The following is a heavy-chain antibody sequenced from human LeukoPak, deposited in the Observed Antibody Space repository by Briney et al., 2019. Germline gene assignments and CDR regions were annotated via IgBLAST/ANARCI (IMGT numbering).Heavy chain of an antibody. V-gene: IGHV4-4*07. CDR1: GGSISSYY. Sequence: SETLSLTCTVSGGSISSYYWSWIRQPAGKGLEWIGRIYTSGSTNYNPSLKSRVTMSVDTSKNQFSLKLSSVTAADTAVYYCARHADCSSTSCYYYYYMDVWGKGTTVTVSS. D-gene: IGHD2-2*01. J-gene: IGHJ6*03. CDR2: IYTSGST. CDR3: ARHADCSSTSCYYYYYMDV.